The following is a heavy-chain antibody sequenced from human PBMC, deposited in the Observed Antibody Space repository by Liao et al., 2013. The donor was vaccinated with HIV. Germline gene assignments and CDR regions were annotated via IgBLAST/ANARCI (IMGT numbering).Heavy chain of an antibody. V-gene: IGHV4-4*07. D-gene: IGHD3-3*01. CDR3: ARTDQYYDFWNGYENWFDP. CDR2: IYSSGSA. J-gene: IGHJ5*02. Sequence: QVQLQESGSGLVKPSETLSLTCTVSGGSISNYYWSWIRQPAGKGLEWIGRIYSSGSANYNPSLKSRVTMSVDTSKNQFSLKLRSVTAADTAVYYCARTDQYYDFWNGYENWFDPWGQGTLVTVSS. CDR1: GGSISNYY.